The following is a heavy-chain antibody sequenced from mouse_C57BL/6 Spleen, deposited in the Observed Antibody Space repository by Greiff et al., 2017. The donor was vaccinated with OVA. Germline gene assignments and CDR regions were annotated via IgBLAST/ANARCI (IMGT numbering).Heavy chain of an antibody. CDR2: IRSKSNNYAT. D-gene: IGHD2-1*01. CDR3: VRHGGNYVHYYAMDY. CDR1: GFSFNTYA. J-gene: IGHJ4*01. Sequence: EVMLVESGGGLVQPKGSLKLSCAASGFSFNTYAMNWVRQAPGKGLEWVARIRSKSNNYATYYADSVKDRFTISRDDSESMLYLQMNNLKTEDTAMYYCVRHGGNYVHYYAMDYWGQGTSVTVSS. V-gene: IGHV10-1*01.